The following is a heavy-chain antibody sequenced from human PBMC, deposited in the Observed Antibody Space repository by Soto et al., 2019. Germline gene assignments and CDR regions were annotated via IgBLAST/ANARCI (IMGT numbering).Heavy chain of an antibody. Sequence: GGSLRLSCAASGFTFSSYAMSWVRQAPGKGLEWVSAISGSGGSTYYADSVKGRFTISRDNSKNTLYLQMNSLRAEDTAVYYCAKWVDYSNYVSYFDYWGQGTLVTVSS. J-gene: IGHJ4*02. D-gene: IGHD4-4*01. CDR1: GFTFSSYA. V-gene: IGHV3-23*01. CDR3: AKWVDYSNYVSYFDY. CDR2: ISGSGGST.